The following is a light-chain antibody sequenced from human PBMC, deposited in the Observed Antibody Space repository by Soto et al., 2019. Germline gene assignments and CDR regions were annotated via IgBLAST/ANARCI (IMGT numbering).Light chain of an antibody. CDR1: QSISDT. CDR3: QQYNSYFWT. CDR2: GAS. V-gene: IGKV3-15*01. Sequence: EIVMTQSPATLSVSPGGRATLSCRASQSISDTLAWYQQKPGQAPRLLIYGASKRATGFPARFSGSGSGTDFTLTISSLQSEDFATYYCQQYNSYFWTFGQGTKVDIK. J-gene: IGKJ1*01.